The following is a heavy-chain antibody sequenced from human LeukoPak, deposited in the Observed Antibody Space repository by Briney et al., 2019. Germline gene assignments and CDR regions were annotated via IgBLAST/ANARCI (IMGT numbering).Heavy chain of an antibody. CDR1: SGSFRTYY. D-gene: IGHD2-2*01. CDR3: VKSNSRYQPWTLDI. CDR2: IFYNEGT. V-gene: IGHV4-59*01. Sequence: PETLSLTCTVSSGSFRTYYWSWIRQPPGKGLEWIGYIFYNEGTSYNPSLKSRVTISVDTSNNQLSLKVNSVTAADTAMYYCVKSNSRYQPWTLDIWGRGTMVTVSS. J-gene: IGHJ3*02.